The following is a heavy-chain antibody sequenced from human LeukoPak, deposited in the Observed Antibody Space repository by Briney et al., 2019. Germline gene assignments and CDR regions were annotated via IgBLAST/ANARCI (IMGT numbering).Heavy chain of an antibody. J-gene: IGHJ4*02. V-gene: IGHV4-59*01. Sequence: SETLSLTCTVSGGSISSYYWSWIRQPPGKGLEWIGYIYYSGSTNYNPSLKSRVTISVDTSKNQFSLKLSSVTAADTAVYYCARGPVRLGELSLWGQGTLVTVSS. D-gene: IGHD3-16*02. CDR2: IYYSGST. CDR1: GGSISSYY. CDR3: ARGPVRLGELSL.